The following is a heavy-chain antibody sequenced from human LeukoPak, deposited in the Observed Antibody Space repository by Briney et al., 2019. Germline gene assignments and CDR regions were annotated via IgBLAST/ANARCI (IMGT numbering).Heavy chain of an antibody. Sequence: GGSLRLSCAASGFTFSSYWMSWVRQAPGKGLEWVANIKQDGSEEYYVDSVKGRFTISRDNAKNSLYLQMNNLRAEDTAVYYCARGGELLRPADYWGQGTLVTVSS. V-gene: IGHV3-7*01. CDR1: GFTFSSYW. D-gene: IGHD1-26*01. CDR2: IKQDGSEE. J-gene: IGHJ4*02. CDR3: ARGGELLRPADY.